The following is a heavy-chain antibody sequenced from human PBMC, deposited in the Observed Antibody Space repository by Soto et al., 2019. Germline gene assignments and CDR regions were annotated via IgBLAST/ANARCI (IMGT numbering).Heavy chain of an antibody. J-gene: IGHJ6*02. Sequence: SGPTLLNPTQTLTLTCTFSGFSLSTSGMCVSWIRQPPGKALEWLARIDWDDDKYYSTSLKTRLTISKDTSKNQVVLTMTNMEPVDTATYYCARIRIYGSGSYYNDYYGMDVWGQGTTVTVSS. V-gene: IGHV2-70*11. CDR1: GFSLSTSGMC. D-gene: IGHD3-10*01. CDR3: ARIRIYGSGSYYNDYYGMDV. CDR2: IDWDDDK.